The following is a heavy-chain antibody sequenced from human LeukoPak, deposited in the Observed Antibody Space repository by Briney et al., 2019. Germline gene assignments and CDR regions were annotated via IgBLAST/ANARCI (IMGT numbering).Heavy chain of an antibody. D-gene: IGHD3-10*01. CDR2: IIPIFGTA. CDR1: GGTFSSYA. V-gene: IGHV1-69*13. J-gene: IGHJ6*03. CDR3: ARGDVNYYGSGSYYYMDV. Sequence: ASVKVSCKASGGTFSSYAISWVRQAPGQGLEWMGGIIPIFGTANYAQKFQGRVTITADESTSTAYMELSSLRSEDTAVYYCARGDVNYYGSGSYYYMDVWGKGTTVTVSS.